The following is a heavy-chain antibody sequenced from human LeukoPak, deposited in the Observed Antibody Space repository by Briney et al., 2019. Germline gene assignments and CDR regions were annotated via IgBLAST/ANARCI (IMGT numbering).Heavy chain of an antibody. Sequence: SETLSLTCAVYGGSFSGYYWSWIRQPPGKGLEWIGEINHSGSTNYNPSLKSRVTISVDTSKNQFSLKLSSVTAADTAVYYCARGPKQLVLRYWGQGTLVTVSS. CDR1: GGSFSGYY. CDR2: INHSGST. V-gene: IGHV4-34*01. J-gene: IGHJ4*02. D-gene: IGHD6-6*01. CDR3: ARGPKQLVLRY.